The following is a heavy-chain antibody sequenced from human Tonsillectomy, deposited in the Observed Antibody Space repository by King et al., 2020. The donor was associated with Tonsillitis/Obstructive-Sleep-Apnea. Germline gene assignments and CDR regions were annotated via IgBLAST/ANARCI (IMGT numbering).Heavy chain of an antibody. J-gene: IGHJ1*01. V-gene: IGHV1-18*01. CDR3: ARDYYDSSGYYHGYFQH. Sequence: VQLVQSGAEVKKPGASVKVSCKASGYTFTNYDITWVRQAPGQGLEWMGWSRPNNGDTNYAQKLQGRVTMTSDTSTRTAYMELRSLRSDDTAVYYCARDYYDSSGYYHGYFQHWGQGTLVTVSS. CDR1: GYTFTNYD. D-gene: IGHD3-22*01. CDR2: SRPNNGDT.